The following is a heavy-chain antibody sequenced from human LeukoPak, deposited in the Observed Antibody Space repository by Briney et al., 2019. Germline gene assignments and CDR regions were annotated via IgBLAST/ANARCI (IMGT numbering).Heavy chain of an antibody. CDR1: GFIFTTYA. CDR3: AIPYDSDAFDI. D-gene: IGHD3-22*01. CDR2: ISGSGDFT. V-gene: IGHV3-23*01. Sequence: PGGSLRLSCVASGFIFTTYAITWVRQAPGKGLEWVSTISGSGDFTYYADSVKGRFTISRDNSKNTLFLQMHSLRAEDTAVYYCAIPYDSDAFDIWGQGTIVTVSS. J-gene: IGHJ3*02.